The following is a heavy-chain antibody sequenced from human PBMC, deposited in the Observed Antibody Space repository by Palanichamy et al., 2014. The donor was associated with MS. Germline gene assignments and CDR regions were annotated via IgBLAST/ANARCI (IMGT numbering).Heavy chain of an antibody. V-gene: IGHV3-7*01. D-gene: IGHD5-12*01. CDR3: AGNSDYLFDP. Sequence: EVQLVESGGGLVHPGGSLRLSCAATGFTFSSYWMSWVRQAPGKGLEWVANIRQDGRDIHYVESVKGRFTISRDNAKSSVYLQMNSLRAEDTAVYYCAGNSDYLFDPWGQGTLVTVSS. CDR1: GFTFSSYW. CDR2: IRQDGRDI. J-gene: IGHJ5*02.